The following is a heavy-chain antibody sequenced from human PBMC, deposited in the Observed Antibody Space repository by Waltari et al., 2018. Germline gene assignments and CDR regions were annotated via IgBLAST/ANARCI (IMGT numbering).Heavy chain of an antibody. CDR1: GGSFSGYY. CDR3: ARAPPRYDFWSGYYAAAGYFDY. V-gene: IGHV4-34*01. D-gene: IGHD3-3*01. CDR2: INHSGST. Sequence: QVQLQQWGAGLLKPSETLSLTCAVYGGSFSGYYWSWIRQPPGKGLEWIGEINHSGSTNYHPSLKSRVTISVDTSKNQFSLKLSSVTAADTAVYYCARAPPRYDFWSGYYAAAGYFDYWGQGTLVTVSS. J-gene: IGHJ4*02.